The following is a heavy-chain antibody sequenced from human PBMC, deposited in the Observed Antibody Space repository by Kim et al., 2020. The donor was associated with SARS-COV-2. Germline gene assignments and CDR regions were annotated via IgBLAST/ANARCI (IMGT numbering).Heavy chain of an antibody. Sequence: GESLKISCKGSGYSFTSYWNGWVRQMPGKGLEWRGSIYPGDSDTRYSPSFQGQVTISDEKSISTAYLQWRSLKASDTAMYYCARRGITIFGVGNYGMDVWGQGTTVTVSS. V-gene: IGHV5-51*01. D-gene: IGHD3-3*01. CDR2: IYPGDSDT. CDR3: ARRGITIFGVGNYGMDV. CDR1: GYSFTSYW. J-gene: IGHJ6*02.